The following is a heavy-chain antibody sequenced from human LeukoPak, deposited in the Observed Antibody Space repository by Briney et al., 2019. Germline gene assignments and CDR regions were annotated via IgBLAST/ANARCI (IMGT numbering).Heavy chain of an antibody. Sequence: SETLSLTCAVYGGSFSGYYWSWIRQHPGKGLEWIGYIYYSGSTYYNPSLKSRVTISVDTSKNQFPLKLSSVTAADTAVYYCARDSSSWYAFDIWGQGTMVTVSS. J-gene: IGHJ3*02. CDR3: ARDSSSWYAFDI. V-gene: IGHV4-31*11. CDR2: IYYSGST. CDR1: GGSFSGYY. D-gene: IGHD6-13*01.